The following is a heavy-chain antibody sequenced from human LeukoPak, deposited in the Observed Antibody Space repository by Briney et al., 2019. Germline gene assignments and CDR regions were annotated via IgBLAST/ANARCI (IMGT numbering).Heavy chain of an antibody. CDR2: IVVASGNT. Sequence: GASVEVSCKASGFTFTNSAMQWVRQARGQRLEWIGWIVVASGNTKYAQKFQERVTITRDMSTSTAYMELSSLSPEDTAVYYCAAAPIEIQQRGFDYWGQGTLVTVSS. CDR3: AAAPIEIQQRGFDY. CDR1: GFTFTNSA. J-gene: IGHJ4*02. D-gene: IGHD5-24*01. V-gene: IGHV1-58*02.